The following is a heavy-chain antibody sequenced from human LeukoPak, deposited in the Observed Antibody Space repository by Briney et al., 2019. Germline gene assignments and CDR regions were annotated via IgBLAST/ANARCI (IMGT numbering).Heavy chain of an antibody. Sequence: SETLSLTCADYGGSFSGYYWSWIRQPPGKGLEWIGEINHSGSTNYNPSLKSRVTISVDTSKNQFSLKLSSVTAADTAVYYCASRVGSGVTTLHWFDPWGQGTLVTVSS. J-gene: IGHJ5*02. D-gene: IGHD4-17*01. V-gene: IGHV4-34*01. CDR1: GGSFSGYY. CDR3: ASRVGSGVTTLHWFDP. CDR2: INHSGST.